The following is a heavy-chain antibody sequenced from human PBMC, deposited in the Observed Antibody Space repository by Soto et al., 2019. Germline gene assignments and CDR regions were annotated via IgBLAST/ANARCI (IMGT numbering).Heavy chain of an antibody. CDR2: ISSSSSTK. D-gene: IGHD3-3*01. V-gene: IGHV3-48*01. J-gene: IGHJ4*02. CDR1: GFTFSSYS. CDR3: ARGSVFGVVSYIYFDY. Sequence: PGGSLRLSCADSGFTFSSYSMNWVRQAPGKGLEWLSYISSSSSTKYYADSVKGRFTISRDNAKNSLYLQMNSLGAEDTAVYYCARGSVFGVVSYIYFDYWGQGTLVTVSS.